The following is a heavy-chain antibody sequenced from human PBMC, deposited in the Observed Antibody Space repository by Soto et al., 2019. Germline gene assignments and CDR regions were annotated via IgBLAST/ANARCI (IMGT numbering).Heavy chain of an antibody. D-gene: IGHD3-22*01. V-gene: IGHV4-59*01. CDR1: GGSISGYY. CDR3: ARERSYYYDSSGSDGMDV. J-gene: IGHJ6*02. Sequence: SETLSLTCTVSGGSISGYYWSWIRQPPGKGLEWIGYMYNTGSTVYNPSFKSRVTISVDTSKNQFSLKLNSVTAADTAVYYCARERSYYYDSSGSDGMDVWGQGTTVTVSS. CDR2: MYNTGST.